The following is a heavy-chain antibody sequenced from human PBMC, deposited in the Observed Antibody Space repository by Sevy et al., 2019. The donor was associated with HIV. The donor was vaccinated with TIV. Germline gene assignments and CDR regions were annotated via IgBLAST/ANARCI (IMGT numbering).Heavy chain of an antibody. Sequence: GGSLRLSCAASGFTFISYAMNWVRQAPGKGLEWVSTISGSNTYYAYSVKGRFTISRDNSKNTLYLQMNSLRAEDTAIYYCAKSGSGLSMVRGVIARPFDYWGQGTLVTVSS. D-gene: IGHD3-10*01. J-gene: IGHJ4*02. CDR2: ISGSNT. V-gene: IGHV3-23*05. CDR3: AKSGSGLSMVRGVIARPFDY. CDR1: GFTFISYA.